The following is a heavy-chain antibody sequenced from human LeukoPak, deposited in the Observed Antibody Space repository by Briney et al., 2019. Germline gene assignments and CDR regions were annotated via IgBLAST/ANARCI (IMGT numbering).Heavy chain of an antibody. CDR3: ARDPIVVVPAATTYYFDY. CDR1: GFTFSSYW. CDR2: INSDGSST. J-gene: IGHJ4*02. V-gene: IGHV3-74*01. D-gene: IGHD2-2*01. Sequence: GGSRRLSCAASGFTFSSYWMHWVRQAPGKGLVWVSRINSDGSSTSYADSVKGRFTISRDNAKNTLYLQMNSLRAEDTSVYYCARDPIVVVPAATTYYFDYWGQGTLVTVSS.